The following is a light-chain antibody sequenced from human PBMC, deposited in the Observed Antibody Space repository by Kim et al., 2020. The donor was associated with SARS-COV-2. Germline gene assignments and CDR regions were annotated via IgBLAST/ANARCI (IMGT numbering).Light chain of an antibody. CDR1: QSINSW. Sequence: DIQMTQSPSTLSASVGDRVTITCRASQSINSWLAWYQQKPGKAPKLLIYKASSLESGVPSRFSGSGFGTEFTLTISSLQPDDFATYYCQQYNTYWTFGQGTKLEI. CDR3: QQYNTYWT. CDR2: KAS. V-gene: IGKV1-5*03. J-gene: IGKJ2*01.